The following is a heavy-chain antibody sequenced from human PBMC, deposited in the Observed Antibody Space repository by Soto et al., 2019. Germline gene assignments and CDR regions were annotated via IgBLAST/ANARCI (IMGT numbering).Heavy chain of an antibody. CDR1: GFTFTDYA. J-gene: IGHJ3*01. CDR3: VRDTTTGDGAFDV. Sequence: QVQLVESGGGIVQPGKSLRLSCAASGFTFTDYALHWVRQAPGKGLEWLTLLSYDGDKTYYADSVKGRFTISRDISKNMLYLQMSSLTPADTALYYCVRDTTTGDGAFDVWGQGTLVTVSS. CDR2: LSYDGDKT. V-gene: IGHV3-30-3*01. D-gene: IGHD1-26*01.